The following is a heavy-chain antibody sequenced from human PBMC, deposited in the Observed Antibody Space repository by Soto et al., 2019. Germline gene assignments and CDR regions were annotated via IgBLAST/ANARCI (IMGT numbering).Heavy chain of an antibody. Sequence: XGPTLWNPPQTLPLTCTFCLFSLGTSGVGVSWIRQPPGKALEWLALIYWNDDKRYSPSLKSRLTITKDTSKNQVVLTMTNMDPVDTATYYCAHHSYDSRGYYSTPDYWGQGTLVTSPQ. D-gene: IGHD3-22*01. V-gene: IGHV2-5*01. CDR1: LFSLGTSGVG. J-gene: IGHJ4*02. CDR3: AHHSYDSRGYYSTPDY. CDR2: IYWNDDK.